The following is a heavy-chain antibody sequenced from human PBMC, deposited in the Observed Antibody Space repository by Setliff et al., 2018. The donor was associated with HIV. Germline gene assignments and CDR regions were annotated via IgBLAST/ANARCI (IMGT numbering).Heavy chain of an antibody. CDR2: ISYDGSNK. J-gene: IGHJ4*02. Sequence: PGGSLRLSCAASGFIFNSYAVHWVRQAPGKGLEWVAVISYDGSNKYYADSVKGRFTISRDNSKNTLYLQMNSLRAEDTAVYYCARDPHSYDYGANFDYWGQGTLVTVSS. CDR3: ARDPHSYDYGANFDY. CDR1: GFIFNSYA. V-gene: IGHV3-30*04. D-gene: IGHD4-17*01.